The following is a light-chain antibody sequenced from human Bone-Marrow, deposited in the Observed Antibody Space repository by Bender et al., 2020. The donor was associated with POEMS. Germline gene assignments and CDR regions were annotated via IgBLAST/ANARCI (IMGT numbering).Light chain of an antibody. CDR3: QVWDSSSDHPVV. J-gene: IGLJ2*01. V-gene: IGLV3-21*02. Sequence: SYVVTQPPSVSVAPGQSARLTCGGNNIGGRSVHWYLQKSGQAPVLVVYDDSYRPSGIPERFSGSNSGNTATLTISRVEAGDEADYYCQVWDSSSDHPVVFGGGTKLTVL. CDR2: DDS. CDR1: NIGGRS.